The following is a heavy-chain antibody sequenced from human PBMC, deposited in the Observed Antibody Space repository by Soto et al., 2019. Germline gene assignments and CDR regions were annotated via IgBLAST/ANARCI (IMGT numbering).Heavy chain of an antibody. CDR1: GFTFRNHG. D-gene: IGHD3-3*01. CDR2: IWYDGSKQ. V-gene: IGHV3-33*01. Sequence: QVQLVESGGGVVQPGRSLRLSCEGSGFTFRNHGIHWVRQAPGKGLEGVAIIWYDGSKQLYADSVKGRFTISRDNSKNTAYLQMNSLRVEETALYYCAAEDFRNGNIRDYYDMDVWGLGTTVTCSS. CDR3: AAEDFRNGNIRDYYDMDV. J-gene: IGHJ6*02.